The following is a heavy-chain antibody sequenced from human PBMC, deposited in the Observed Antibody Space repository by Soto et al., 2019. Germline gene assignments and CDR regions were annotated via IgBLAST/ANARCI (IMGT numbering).Heavy chain of an antibody. CDR3: ARGVVPAAVKGYYYMDV. J-gene: IGHJ6*03. CDR1: GGTFSSYT. D-gene: IGHD2-2*01. V-gene: IGHV1-69*02. Sequence: SVKVSCKVSGGTFSSYTITWGRQAPGQGLEWMGRIIPILGIANYAQKFQGRVTITADKSTTTAYMGLSSLKSEDTAVYYCARGVVPAAVKGYYYMDVWGKGTTVTVSS. CDR2: IIPILGIA.